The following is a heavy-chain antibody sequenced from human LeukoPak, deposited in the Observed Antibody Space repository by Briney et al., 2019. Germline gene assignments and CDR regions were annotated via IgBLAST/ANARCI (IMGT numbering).Heavy chain of an antibody. V-gene: IGHV4-61*02. CDR2: IYTTGST. Sequence: SETLSLTCTVSGGSISSGSYYWSWIRQPAGKGLECIGRIYTTGSTNYNPSLKSRVIISVDTSKNQFSLKLSSVTAADTAVYYCARGAASGNFDYSGQGTLVTVSS. D-gene: IGHD1-26*01. CDR3: ARGAASGNFDY. CDR1: GGSISSGSYY. J-gene: IGHJ4*02.